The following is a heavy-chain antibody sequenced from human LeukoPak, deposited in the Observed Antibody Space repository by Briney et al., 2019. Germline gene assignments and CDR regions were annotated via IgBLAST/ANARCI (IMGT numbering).Heavy chain of an antibody. D-gene: IGHD2-15*01. CDR3: ARVGRRNVFYYYYGMDV. J-gene: IGHJ6*02. CDR2: IYYSGST. CDR1: GGSISSYY. Sequence: KPSETLSLTCTVSGGSISSYYWSWIRQPPGKGLAWIGYIYYSGSTNYNPSLKSRVTISVDTSKNQFSLKLSSVTAADTAVYYCARVGRRNVFYYYYGMDVWGQGTTVTVSS. V-gene: IGHV4-59*01.